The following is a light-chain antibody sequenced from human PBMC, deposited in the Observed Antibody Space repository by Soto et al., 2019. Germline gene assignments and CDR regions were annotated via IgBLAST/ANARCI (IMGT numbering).Light chain of an antibody. V-gene: IGLV2-23*02. CDR1: SSDVGSYNL. Sequence: QSVLTQPASVSGSPGQSITISCTGTSSDVGSYNLVSWYQQHPGKAPKLMIYEVSKRPSGVSNRFSGSKSGNTASLTISGLQAEDEADYYCCSYAGSSTFLYVFGAGTKVPLL. CDR2: EVS. CDR3: CSYAGSSTFLYV. J-gene: IGLJ1*01.